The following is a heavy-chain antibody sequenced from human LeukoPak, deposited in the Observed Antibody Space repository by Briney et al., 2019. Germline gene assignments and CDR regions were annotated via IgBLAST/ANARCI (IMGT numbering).Heavy chain of an antibody. CDR3: AREGREVTGFDY. J-gene: IGHJ4*02. Sequence: KSSETLSLTCTVSGGSISSYYWSWIRQTPGKGLEWIGDIYYSGSTNYNPSLKSRVTISVDTSKNQFSLKLSSVTAADTAVYYCAREGREVTGFDYWGQGTLVTVSS. V-gene: IGHV4-59*12. CDR2: IYYSGST. D-gene: IGHD2-21*02. CDR1: GGSISSYY.